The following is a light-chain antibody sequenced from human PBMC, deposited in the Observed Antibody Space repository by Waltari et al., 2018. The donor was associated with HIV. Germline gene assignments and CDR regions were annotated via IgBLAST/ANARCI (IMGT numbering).Light chain of an antibody. CDR2: DAI. Sequence: DIQMTQSPSSLTASVGDRVTITCQASQDIRKSLNWYQHKTGKAPRLLIYDAINLQTGVPSKFSGRGSGTHFTFTITSLQPVDIATYYCQQYDSLPTFGGGTKV. J-gene: IGKJ4*01. CDR3: QQYDSLPT. V-gene: IGKV1-33*01. CDR1: QDIRKS.